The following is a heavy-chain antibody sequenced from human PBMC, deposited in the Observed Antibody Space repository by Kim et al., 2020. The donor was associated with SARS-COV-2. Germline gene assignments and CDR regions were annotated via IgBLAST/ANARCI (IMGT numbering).Heavy chain of an antibody. CDR1: GGSISSYY. CDR2: IYYSGST. D-gene: IGHD2-2*01. V-gene: IGHV4-59*08. J-gene: IGHJ6*03. Sequence: SETLSLTCTVSGGSISSYYWSWIRQPPGKGLEWIGYIYYSGSTNYNPSLKSRVTISVDTSKNQFSLKLSSVTAADTAVYYCARLVRDCSSTSCYFYYYYYYMDVWGKGTTVPVSS. CDR3: ARLVRDCSSTSCYFYYYYYYMDV.